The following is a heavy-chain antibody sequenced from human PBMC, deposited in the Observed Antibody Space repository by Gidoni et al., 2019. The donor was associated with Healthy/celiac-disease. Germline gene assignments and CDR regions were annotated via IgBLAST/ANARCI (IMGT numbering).Heavy chain of an antibody. V-gene: IGHV4-39*01. J-gene: IGHJ3*02. Sequence: QLQLQESGPGLVKPSETLSLTCTVSGGSISSSSYYWGWLRQPPGKGLEWIGSIYYSGSTYYNPSLKSRVTISVDTSKNQFSLKLSSVTAADTAVYYCARQVLYYDFWSGYHRALDAFDIWGQGTMVTVSS. CDR2: IYYSGST. CDR1: GGSISSSSYY. CDR3: ARQVLYYDFWSGYHRALDAFDI. D-gene: IGHD3-3*01.